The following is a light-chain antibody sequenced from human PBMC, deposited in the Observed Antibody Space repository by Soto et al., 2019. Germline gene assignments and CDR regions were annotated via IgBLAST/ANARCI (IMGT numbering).Light chain of an antibody. V-gene: IGKV1-39*01. CDR1: QSISSY. CDR3: QQSYSTPPIT. J-gene: IGKJ4*01. Sequence: DIPMTQSPSSLSASVGDRVTITCRASQSISSYLNWYQQKPGKAPKLLIYAASSLQSGVPSRFSGSGSGTDFTRTISRLQPEDFATYYCQQSYSTPPITFGGGTKVEIK. CDR2: AAS.